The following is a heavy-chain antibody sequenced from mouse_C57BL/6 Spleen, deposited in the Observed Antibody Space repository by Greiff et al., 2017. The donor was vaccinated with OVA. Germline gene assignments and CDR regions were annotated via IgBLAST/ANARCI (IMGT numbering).Heavy chain of an antibody. CDR2: IYPGSGST. D-gene: IGHD1-1*01. Sequence: QVHVKQPGAELVKPGASVKMSCKASGYTFTSYWITWVKQRPGQGLEWIGDIYPGSGSTNYNEKFKSKATLTVDTSSSTAYMQLSSLTSEDSAVYYCARHYYGSPFDYWGQGTTLTVSS. CDR1: GYTFTSYW. V-gene: IGHV1-55*01. J-gene: IGHJ2*01. CDR3: ARHYYGSPFDY.